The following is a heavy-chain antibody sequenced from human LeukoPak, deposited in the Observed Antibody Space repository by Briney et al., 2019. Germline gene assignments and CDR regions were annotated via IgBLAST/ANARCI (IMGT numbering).Heavy chain of an antibody. CDR3: AKDKYGYDSSGMDY. CDR1: GFTFSSYG. J-gene: IGHJ4*02. D-gene: IGHD3-22*01. V-gene: IGHV3-30*02. Sequence: GGSLRLSCGASGFTFSSYGMHWVRQAPGKGLEWVAFIRYDGSHKYYADSVKGRFTISRDNSKNTLYLQMNSLRAEDTAVYYCAKDKYGYDSSGMDYWGQGTLVTVSS. CDR2: IRYDGSHK.